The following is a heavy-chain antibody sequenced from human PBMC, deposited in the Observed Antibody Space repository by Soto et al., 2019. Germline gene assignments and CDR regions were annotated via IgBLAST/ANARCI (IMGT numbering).Heavy chain of an antibody. CDR3: ARGPSSLTRFDY. J-gene: IGHJ4*02. CDR2: ISYDGSNK. Sequence: LGGSLRLSCAASGFTFSSYAMHWVRQAPGKGLEWVAAISYDGSNKYYADSVKGRFTISRDNAKNTLYLQMNSLRAEDTAVYYCARGPSSLTRFDYWGQGTLVTVSS. CDR1: GFTFSSYA. V-gene: IGHV3-30-3*01. D-gene: IGHD2-2*01.